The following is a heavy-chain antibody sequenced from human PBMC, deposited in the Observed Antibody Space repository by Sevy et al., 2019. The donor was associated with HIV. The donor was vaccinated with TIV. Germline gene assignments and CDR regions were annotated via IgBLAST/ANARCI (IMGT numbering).Heavy chain of an antibody. Sequence: GGSLRLSCTASGFTFSSYAMSWVRQAPGKGLEWVSAISDSGGSTCYADSVKGRFTISRDNSKNTLYLQMNSLRSEDTAVYYCAKQDHDFWSGYYRRGPRGNIDYWGQGTLVTVSS. J-gene: IGHJ4*02. V-gene: IGHV3-23*01. CDR1: GFTFSSYA. D-gene: IGHD3-3*01. CDR3: AKQDHDFWSGYYRRGPRGNIDY. CDR2: ISDSGGST.